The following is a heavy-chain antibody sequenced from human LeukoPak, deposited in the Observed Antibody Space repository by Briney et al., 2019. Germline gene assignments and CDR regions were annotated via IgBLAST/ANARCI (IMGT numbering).Heavy chain of an antibody. CDR2: IYSSGST. CDR1: GGSISSYY. Sequence: SETLSLTCTASGGSISSYYWSWIRQPPGKGLEWIGYIYSSGSTNYNPSLKSRVTISIHTSKNQFSLKLSSVTAADTAVYYCARVQIGYSYGLFDYWGQGTLVTVSS. CDR3: ARVQIGYSYGLFDY. D-gene: IGHD5-18*01. V-gene: IGHV4-59*01. J-gene: IGHJ4*02.